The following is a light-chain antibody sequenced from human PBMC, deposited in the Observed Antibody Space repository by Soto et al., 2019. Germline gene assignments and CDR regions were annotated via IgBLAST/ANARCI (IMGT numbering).Light chain of an antibody. V-gene: IGLV2-14*03. CDR2: DVS. CDR1: SSDVGGSNY. J-gene: IGLJ1*01. CDR3: GSYSSSSTLYV. Sequence: QSVLTQPASVSGSPGQSITISCTGTSSDVGGSNYVSWYQQHPGKAPKLMIYDVSNRPSGVSNRFSGSKSGKTASLTISGLQAEDWAAYYSGSYSSSSTLYVFGTGTKVTVL.